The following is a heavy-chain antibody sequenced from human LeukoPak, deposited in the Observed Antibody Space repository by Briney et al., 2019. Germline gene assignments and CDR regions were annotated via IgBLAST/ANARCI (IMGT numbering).Heavy chain of an antibody. CDR3: AKDVGLRFLGYYMDV. CDR1: GFTFDDYA. V-gene: IGHV3-43D*03. J-gene: IGHJ6*03. CDR2: ISWDGGST. D-gene: IGHD3-3*01. Sequence: GGSLRLSCAASGFTFDDYAMHWVRQAPGKGLEWVSLISWDGGSTYYADSVKGRFTISRDNSKNSLYLQMNSLRAEDTALYYCAKDVGLRFLGYYMDVWGKGTTVTVSS.